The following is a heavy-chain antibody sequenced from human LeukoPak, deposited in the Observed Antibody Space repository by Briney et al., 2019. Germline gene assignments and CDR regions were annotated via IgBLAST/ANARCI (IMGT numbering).Heavy chain of an antibody. CDR1: GFTFEDYA. CDR3: ARRIAAAGTEWFDP. J-gene: IGHJ5*02. CDR2: ISWNSGSI. D-gene: IGHD6-13*01. V-gene: IGHV3-9*01. Sequence: GGSLRLSCAASGFTFEDYAMHWVRQAPGKGLEWVSGISWNSGSIGYADSVKGRFTISRDNAKNPLYLQMNSLRAEDTALYYCARRIAAAGTEWFDPWGQGTLVTVSS.